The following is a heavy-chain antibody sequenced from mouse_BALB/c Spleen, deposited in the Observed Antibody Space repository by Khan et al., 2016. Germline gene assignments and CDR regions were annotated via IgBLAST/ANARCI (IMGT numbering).Heavy chain of an antibody. V-gene: IGHV1S135*01. Sequence: VQLKESGPELVKPGASVKVSCKASGYTFTSYNMYWVKQSHGKSLEWIGYIDPYNGGTNYNQKFKGKATLTVDKSSSTAYMHLNSLTSEDSAVXYCASDLLWYAMDYWGQGTSVTVSS. CDR1: GYTFTSYN. CDR3: ASDLLWYAMDY. CDR2: IDPYNGGT. J-gene: IGHJ4*01. D-gene: IGHD2-1*01.